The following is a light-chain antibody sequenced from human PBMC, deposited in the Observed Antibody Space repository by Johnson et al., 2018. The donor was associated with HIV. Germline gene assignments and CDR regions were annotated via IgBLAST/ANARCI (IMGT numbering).Light chain of an antibody. CDR2: ENN. Sequence: QSVLTQPPSVSAAPGQKVTISCSGSSANIGDNSVSWYQQLPGTAPKLLIYENNKRPSGIPDRFSGSKSGTSATLGITGLQTGDEADYYCGTWDSSLSADSYVFGSGTKVTVL. V-gene: IGLV1-51*02. CDR3: GTWDSSLSADSYV. CDR1: SANIGDNS. J-gene: IGLJ1*01.